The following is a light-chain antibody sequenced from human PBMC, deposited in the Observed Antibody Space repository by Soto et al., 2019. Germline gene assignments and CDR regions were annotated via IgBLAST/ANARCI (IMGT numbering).Light chain of an antibody. V-gene: IGKV3-15*01. J-gene: IGKJ5*01. CDR1: QSVSRN. CDR2: GAS. CDR3: QQYSNWPPIT. Sequence: EIVMTQSPATLSVSPGERATLSCRASQSVSRNLAWYQQKPGQAPRLLIYGASTRATGIPARFSGSASGTEFTLTISSLQSEDFAVYYCQQYSNWPPITFGQGTRLEIK.